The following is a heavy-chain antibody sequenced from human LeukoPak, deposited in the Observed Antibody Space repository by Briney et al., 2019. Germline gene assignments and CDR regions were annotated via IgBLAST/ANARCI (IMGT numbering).Heavy chain of an antibody. CDR2: IKTKTDGGTT. CDR3: TTDLTTGTGALDY. CDR1: GFTFSNAW. D-gene: IGHD4-17*01. Sequence: GGSLRLSCAASGFTFSNAWMSWVRQAPGKGPEWVGRIKTKTDGGTTDYVAPVKGRFTISRDDSKNKVYLQMNSLKTEDTAVYYCTTDLTTGTGALDYWGQGTLVTVSS. J-gene: IGHJ4*02. V-gene: IGHV3-15*01.